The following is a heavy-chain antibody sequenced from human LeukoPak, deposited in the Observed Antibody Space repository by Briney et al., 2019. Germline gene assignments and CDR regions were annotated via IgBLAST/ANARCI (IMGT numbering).Heavy chain of an antibody. CDR2: IWNAGTNT. D-gene: IGHD3-16*01. V-gene: IGHV3-33*01. CDR3: VGDTPPGGDYYLDY. J-gene: IGHJ4*02. CDR1: GFSFSTYG. Sequence: GGSLRLSCAASGFSFSTYGMHWVHQALGKGLEWVALIWNAGTNTYYADSVKGRFTISRDNSKNTLYLQMNSLRAEDTAVYYCVGDTPPGGDYYLDYWGQGTLVIVSS.